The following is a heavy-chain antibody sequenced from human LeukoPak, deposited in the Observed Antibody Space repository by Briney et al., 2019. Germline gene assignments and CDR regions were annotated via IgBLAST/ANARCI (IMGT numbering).Heavy chain of an antibody. Sequence: AASVKVSCKASGGTFSSYAISWVRQAPGQGLEWMGRIIPIFGIANYAQKFQGRVTITADKSTSTAYMELKSLRSDDTAVYYCAFTNRGYSNGWYHSWGQGTLVTVSS. V-gene: IGHV1-69*04. CDR1: GGTFSSYA. J-gene: IGHJ5*01. D-gene: IGHD2-15*01. CDR3: AFTNRGYSNGWYHS. CDR2: IIPIFGIA.